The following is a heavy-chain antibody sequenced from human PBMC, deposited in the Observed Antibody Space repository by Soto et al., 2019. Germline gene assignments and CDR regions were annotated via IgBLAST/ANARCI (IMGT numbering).Heavy chain of an antibody. D-gene: IGHD5-12*01. CDR1: GGTFSSYT. Sequence: QVQLVQSGAEVGKPGSSGKVSCKASGGTFSSYTISWVRQAPGQGLEWMGRIIPILGIANYAQKFQGRVTITADISTSTAYMELSSLRSEDTAVYYCARDGDVDIVASLPLGYWGQGTLVTVSS. CDR3: ARDGDVDIVASLPLGY. CDR2: IIPILGIA. J-gene: IGHJ4*02. V-gene: IGHV1-69*08.